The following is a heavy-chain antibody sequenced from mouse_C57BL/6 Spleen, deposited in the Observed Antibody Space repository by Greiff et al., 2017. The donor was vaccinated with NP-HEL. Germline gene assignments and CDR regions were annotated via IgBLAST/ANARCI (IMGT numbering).Heavy chain of an antibody. CDR1: GFTFSDYY. CDR2: ISNGGGST. CDR3: ARHYYSNYVGNYFDY. J-gene: IGHJ2*01. D-gene: IGHD2-5*01. Sequence: EVRLVESGGGLVQPGGSLKLSCAASGFTFSDYYMYWVRQTPEKRLEWVAYISNGGGSTYYPATVKGRFTISRDNAKNTLYLQMIRLKSEDTAMYYCARHYYSNYVGNYFDYWGQGTTLTVSS. V-gene: IGHV5-12*01.